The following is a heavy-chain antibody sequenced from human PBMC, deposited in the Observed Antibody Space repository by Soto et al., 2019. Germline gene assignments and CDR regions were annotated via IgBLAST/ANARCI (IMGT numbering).Heavy chain of an antibody. Sequence: ETLSLKCADHGGSFSGYYWSWIRQPPGKGLEWVGEINHSGSTNYNPSLKSRVTISVDTSKNQFSLKLSSVTAADTAVYYCARGRYDFWSGYFSFHGHYGMDVWGQGTTVIVSS. CDR3: ARGRYDFWSGYFSFHGHYGMDV. D-gene: IGHD3-3*01. V-gene: IGHV4-34*01. J-gene: IGHJ6*02. CDR1: GGSFSGYY. CDR2: INHSGST.